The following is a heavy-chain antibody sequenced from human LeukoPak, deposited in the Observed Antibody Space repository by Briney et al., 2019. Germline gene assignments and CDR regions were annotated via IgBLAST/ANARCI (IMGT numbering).Heavy chain of an antibody. J-gene: IGHJ4*02. D-gene: IGHD6-13*01. CDR1: GYTFTDYN. Sequence: ASVKVSCKTSGYTFTDYNLHWVRQAPGQGLEWMGWINPNSGGTNYAQKFQGRVTMTRDTSISTAYMELSRLRSDDTAVYYCARDPTIAAAGPPSDDYWGQGTLVTVSS. CDR3: ARDPTIAAAGPPSDDY. CDR2: INPNSGGT. V-gene: IGHV1-2*02.